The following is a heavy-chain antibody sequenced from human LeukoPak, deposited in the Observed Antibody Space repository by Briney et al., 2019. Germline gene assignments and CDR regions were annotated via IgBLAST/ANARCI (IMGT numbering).Heavy chain of an antibody. CDR1: GFTFSSHA. CDR3: AKDNPGVYYYGMDV. Sequence: GGSLRLSCAASGFTFSSHAMSWVRQAPGKGLEWVSAISGSGGGTYYADSVKGRFTISRDNSKNTLYLQMNSLRAEDTAVYYCAKDNPGVYYYGMDVWGKGTTVTVSS. J-gene: IGHJ6*04. V-gene: IGHV3-23*01. D-gene: IGHD2-8*01. CDR2: ISGSGGGT.